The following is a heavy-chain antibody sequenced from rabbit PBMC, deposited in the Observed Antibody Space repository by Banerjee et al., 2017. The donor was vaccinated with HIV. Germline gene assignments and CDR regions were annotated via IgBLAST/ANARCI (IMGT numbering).Heavy chain of an antibody. CDR2: IAGSSSGFT. Sequence: QEQLVESGGGLVQPEGSLTLTCKASGFSFSSSDYICWVRQAPGKGLEWISCIAGSSSGFTYSATWAKGRFTISSHNAQNMLYLHLNSLTAADTATYFCVRDQAGYDGYGPYYFNLWGQGTLVTVS. CDR3: VRDQAGYDGYGPYYFNL. CDR1: GFSFSSSDY. D-gene: IGHD6-1*01. J-gene: IGHJ4*01. V-gene: IGHV1S45*01.